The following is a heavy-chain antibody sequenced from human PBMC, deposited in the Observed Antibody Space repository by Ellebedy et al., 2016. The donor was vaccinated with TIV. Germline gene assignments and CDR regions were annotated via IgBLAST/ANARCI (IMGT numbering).Heavy chain of an antibody. CDR1: GFTYSRYG. Sequence: GGSLRLXXAAYGFTYSRYGMHCFRQAPGKGLEWVAVISYDGSNKYYADSVKGRFTISRDNSKNTLYLQMNSLRAEDTAVYYCARESSSISGYYWGQGSLVTVSS. J-gene: IGHJ4*02. CDR2: ISYDGSNK. D-gene: IGHD6-6*01. V-gene: IGHV3-30*03. CDR3: ARESSSISGYY.